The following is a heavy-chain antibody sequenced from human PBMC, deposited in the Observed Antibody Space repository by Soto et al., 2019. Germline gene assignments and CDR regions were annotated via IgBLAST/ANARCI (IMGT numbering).Heavy chain of an antibody. CDR2: INHSGST. CDR3: ARGLYDYIWGSYRYHLNWFDP. Sequence: SETLSLTCAVYCVSFSGYYWSWIRQPPGKGLEWIGEINHSGSTNYNPSLKSRVTISVDTSKNQFSLKLSSVTAADTAVYYCARGLYDYIWGSYRYHLNWFDPWGQGTLVTVSS. J-gene: IGHJ5*02. CDR1: CVSFSGYY. V-gene: IGHV4-34*01. D-gene: IGHD3-16*02.